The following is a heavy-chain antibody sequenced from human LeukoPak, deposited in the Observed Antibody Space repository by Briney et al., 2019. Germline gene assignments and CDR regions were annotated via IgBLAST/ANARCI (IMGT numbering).Heavy chain of an antibody. V-gene: IGHV4-34*01. CDR1: GGSFSGYY. CDR2: INHSGST. Sequence: PSETLSLTCAVYGGSFSGYYWSWIRRPPGKGLEWIGEINHSGSTNYNPSLKSRVTISVDTSKNQFSLKLSSVTAADTGVYYCARGSGSSRVYYYYYYMDVWGQGTMVTVSS. D-gene: IGHD1-26*01. J-gene: IGHJ6*03. CDR3: ARGSGSSRVYYYYYYMDV.